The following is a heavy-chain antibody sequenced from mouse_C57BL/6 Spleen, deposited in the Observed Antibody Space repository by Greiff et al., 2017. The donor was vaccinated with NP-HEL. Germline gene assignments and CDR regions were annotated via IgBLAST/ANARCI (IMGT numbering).Heavy chain of an antibody. J-gene: IGHJ3*01. CDR3: TTQGFRRGAWFAY. CDR2: IDPETGDT. CDR1: GFNIKDDY. Sequence: EVQLQQSGAELVRPGASVKLSCTASGFNIKDDYMHWVKQRPEQGLEWIGWIDPETGDTEYASKFQGKATITADTSSNTAYLQLSSLTSEDTAVSYCTTQGFRRGAWFAYWGQGTLVTVSA. V-gene: IGHV14-4*01.